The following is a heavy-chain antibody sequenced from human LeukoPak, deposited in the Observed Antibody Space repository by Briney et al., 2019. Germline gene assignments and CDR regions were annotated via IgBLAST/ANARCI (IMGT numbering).Heavy chain of an antibody. D-gene: IGHD5-24*01. J-gene: IGHJ6*02. CDR1: GFTPGDHA. V-gene: IGHV3-49*04. Sequence: PGRSLRLSCAASGFTPGDHAMTWVRQAPGKGLEWVAFIRSNAYRGTTEYAPSVTGRFSISRDDSKSVVYLQMNGLKSEDTAVYYCSRGPIQLWMHNGMDVWGQGTTVTVSS. CDR3: SRGPIQLWMHNGMDV. CDR2: IRSNAYRGTT.